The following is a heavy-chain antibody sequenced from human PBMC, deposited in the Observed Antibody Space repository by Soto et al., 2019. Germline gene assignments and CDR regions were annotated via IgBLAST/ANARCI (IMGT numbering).Heavy chain of an antibody. J-gene: IGHJ4*02. CDR3: ARQEIAASPFDY. CDR2: IYYGGRT. V-gene: IGHV4-59*08. Sequence: LGTLSLTFPVSGCAISRYFWAWVRQPPGKGLEWIGYIYYGGRTNYTPSLKSRVTISVDTSKNQFSLRLSSVTAADTAVYYCARQEIAASPFDYWGQGTLVTVSS. CDR1: GCAISRYF. D-gene: IGHD6-13*01.